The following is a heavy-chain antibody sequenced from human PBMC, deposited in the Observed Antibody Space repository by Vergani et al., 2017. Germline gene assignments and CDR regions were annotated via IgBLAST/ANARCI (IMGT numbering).Heavy chain of an antibody. V-gene: IGHV4-30-4*08. CDR2: IDYSGST. D-gene: IGHD5-18*01. J-gene: IGHJ2*01. Sequence: QVQLQESGPGLVKPSQTLSLTCTVSGGSISSGDYYWSWIRQPPGKGLEWIGYIDYSGSTYYNPSLKSRVTISVDTSKNQFSLKLSSVTAADTAVYYCARGKGVVQLWYPSWYFDLWGRGTLVTVSS. CDR1: GGSISSGDYY. CDR3: ARGKGVVQLWYPSWYFDL.